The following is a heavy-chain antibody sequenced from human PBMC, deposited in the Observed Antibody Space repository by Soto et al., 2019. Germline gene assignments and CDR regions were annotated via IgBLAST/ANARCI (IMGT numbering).Heavy chain of an antibody. Sequence: GGSLRLSCAASGFTFVDYWMNWVRQAPGKGLEWVANINIDGSEKYFVDSVRGRFTISRDNAKNSLYLQMNSLRTEDTAVYYCARDIMGGAFDIWGQGTMVTVSS. CDR3: ARDIMGGAFDI. D-gene: IGHD2-8*01. J-gene: IGHJ3*02. CDR1: GFTFVDYW. CDR2: INIDGSEK. V-gene: IGHV3-7*05.